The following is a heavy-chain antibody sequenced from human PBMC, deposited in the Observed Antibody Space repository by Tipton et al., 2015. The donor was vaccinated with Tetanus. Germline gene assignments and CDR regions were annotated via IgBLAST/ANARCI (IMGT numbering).Heavy chain of an antibody. Sequence: TLSLTCTVSGGSVRSGDYQWNWIRQPPGKGLEWVGYVYYTGDTNYNPSLKSRVTISMDRSENQISLKMTSVTAADTAVYYCAGVTAQRTELYFEHWGQGTQVTVSS. V-gene: IGHV4-61*08. CDR2: VYYTGDT. J-gene: IGHJ1*01. D-gene: IGHD2-8*02. CDR1: GGSVRSGDYQ. CDR3: AGVTAQRTELYFEH.